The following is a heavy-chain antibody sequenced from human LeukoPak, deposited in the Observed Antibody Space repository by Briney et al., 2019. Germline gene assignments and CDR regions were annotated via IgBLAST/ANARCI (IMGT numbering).Heavy chain of an antibody. CDR2: IYYSGST. Sequence: SETLSLTCTVSGGSISSSSYYWGWIRQPPGKGLEWIGSIYYSGSTYYNPSLKSRVTISVDTSKNQFSLKLSSVTAADTAVYYCARGPHSRFTSPDFDYWGQGTLVTVSS. J-gene: IGHJ4*02. V-gene: IGHV4-39*07. CDR1: GGSISSSSYY. CDR3: ARGPHSRFTSPDFDY. D-gene: IGHD6-13*01.